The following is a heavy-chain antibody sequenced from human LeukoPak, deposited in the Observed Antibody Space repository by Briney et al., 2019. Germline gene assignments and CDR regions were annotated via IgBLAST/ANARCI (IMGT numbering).Heavy chain of an antibody. Sequence: ASVKVSCKASGYTFTSYGISWVRQVPGQGLEWMGWISAYNGNTNYAQKLQGRVTMTTDTSTSTAYMELRSLRSDDTAVYYCAILGGPDSSGWYVVDYWGQGTLVTVSS. V-gene: IGHV1-18*04. J-gene: IGHJ4*02. CDR3: AILGGPDSSGWYVVDY. CDR1: GYTFTSYG. D-gene: IGHD6-19*01. CDR2: ISAYNGNT.